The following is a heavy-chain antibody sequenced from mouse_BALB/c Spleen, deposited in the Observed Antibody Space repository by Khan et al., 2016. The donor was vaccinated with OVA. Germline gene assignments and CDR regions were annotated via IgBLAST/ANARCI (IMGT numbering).Heavy chain of an antibody. D-gene: IGHD1-1*01. J-gene: IGHJ2*01. Sequence: QVQLQQSGAELAKPGASVKMSCKASGYTFINYWMNWVKQRPGQGLEWIGYINPTTGYTEYNLKFKDKATLTADKSSSTAHMQLSSLTSEDSAVYYCARRDLRWDFDEWGQGTTLTVSS. CDR2: INPTTGYT. V-gene: IGHV1-7*01. CDR3: ARRDLRWDFDE. CDR1: GYTFINYW.